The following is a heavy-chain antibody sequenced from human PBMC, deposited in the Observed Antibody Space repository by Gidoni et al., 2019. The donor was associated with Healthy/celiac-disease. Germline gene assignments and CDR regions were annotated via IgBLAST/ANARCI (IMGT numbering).Heavy chain of an antibody. D-gene: IGHD2-2*01. Sequence: EVQLVESGGGLVQPGGSLRLSCAASGFTFSSYSMNWVRQAPGKGLEWVSYISSSSSTIYYADSVKGRFTISRDNAKNSLYLQMNSLRAEDTAVYYCARGIVVVPAAIPTSLGYWGQGTLVTVSS. V-gene: IGHV3-48*01. CDR1: GFTFSSYS. CDR2: ISSSSSTI. J-gene: IGHJ4*02. CDR3: ARGIVVVPAAIPTSLGY.